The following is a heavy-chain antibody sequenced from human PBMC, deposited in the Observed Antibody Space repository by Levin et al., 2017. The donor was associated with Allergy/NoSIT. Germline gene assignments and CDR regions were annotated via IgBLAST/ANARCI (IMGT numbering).Heavy chain of an antibody. Sequence: SETLSLTCAVYGGSFSGYYWSWIRQPPGKGLEWIGEINHSGSTNYNPSLKSRVTISVDTSKNQFSLKLSSVTAADTAVYYCARGHVGATARFDYWGQGTLVTVSS. J-gene: IGHJ4*02. CDR3: ARGHVGATARFDY. V-gene: IGHV4-34*01. CDR1: GGSFSGYY. D-gene: IGHD1-26*01. CDR2: INHSGST.